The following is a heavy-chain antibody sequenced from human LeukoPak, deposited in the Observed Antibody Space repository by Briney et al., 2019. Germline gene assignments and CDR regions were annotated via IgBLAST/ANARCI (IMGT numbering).Heavy chain of an antibody. CDR3: ARAVVGATTSGVCFDP. D-gene: IGHD1-26*01. CDR2: ISTSSSHI. CDR1: GFTLSSYT. V-gene: IGHV3-21*01. J-gene: IGHJ5*02. Sequence: PGGPLRLSCAASGFTLSSYTMNWVRQAPGKGLEWVSSISTSSSHIYYADSVKGRFTISRDNAKNSLFLQMNSLRAEDTAVYYCARAVVGATTSGVCFDPWGQGTLVTVSS.